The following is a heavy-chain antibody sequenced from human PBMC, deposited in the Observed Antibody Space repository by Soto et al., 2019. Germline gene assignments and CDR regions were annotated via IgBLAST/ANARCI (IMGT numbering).Heavy chain of an antibody. CDR3: ARGPTGGSGWLYWFDP. D-gene: IGHD6-19*01. CDR1: GGSITSGAYY. V-gene: IGHV4-31*03. J-gene: IGHJ5*02. Sequence: QVQLQESGPGLVKPSQTLSLTCTVSGGSITSGAYYWSWTRQYSGKGLEWIGFISNTGSTHYNPSLKSRVTISVDTSRNQFSLKLASVTAADTAVYYCARGPTGGSGWLYWFDPWGQGILVTVSS. CDR2: ISNTGST.